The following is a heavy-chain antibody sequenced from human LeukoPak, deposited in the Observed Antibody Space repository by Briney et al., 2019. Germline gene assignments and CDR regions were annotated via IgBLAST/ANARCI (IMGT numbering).Heavy chain of an antibody. CDR2: MSHSGTT. V-gene: IGHV4-39*01. D-gene: IGHD3-22*01. Sequence: SETLSLTCTVSGGSISTTTYYSGWIRQPPGKGLEWVGSMSHSGTTYYNPSLKSRITISVDTSKNQFSLKLSSVTAADTAVYYCASNYYTSSFDNWGQGALVTVSS. J-gene: IGHJ4*02. CDR1: GGSISTTTYY. CDR3: ASNYYTSSFDN.